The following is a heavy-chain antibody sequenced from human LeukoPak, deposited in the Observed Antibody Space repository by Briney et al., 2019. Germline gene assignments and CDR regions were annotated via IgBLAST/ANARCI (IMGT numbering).Heavy chain of an antibody. V-gene: IGHV3-48*02. J-gene: IGHJ3*02. D-gene: IGHD6-6*01. CDR3: ARAYSSSSGRDAFDS. Sequence: GGSLRLSCAASGFTFNSYNMNWVRQAPGKGLEWVSYISSSSTIYYADSVKGRFTISRDSAKASLFLQMNSLRDEDTAVYYCARAYSSSSGRDAFDSWGLGTLVTVSS. CDR1: GFTFNSYN. CDR2: ISSSSTI.